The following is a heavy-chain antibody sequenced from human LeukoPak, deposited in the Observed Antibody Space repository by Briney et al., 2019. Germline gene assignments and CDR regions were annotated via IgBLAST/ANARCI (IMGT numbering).Heavy chain of an antibody. Sequence: SETLSLTCAVYGGSFSGYYWSWVRQPPGKGLEWIGEINHSGSTNYNPSLKSRVTISVDTSKNQFSLKLSSVTAADTAVYYCASLGLDILTGYYTDYWGQGTLVTVSS. J-gene: IGHJ4*02. CDR3: ASLGLDILTGYYTDY. CDR1: GGSFSGYY. CDR2: INHSGST. V-gene: IGHV4-34*01. D-gene: IGHD3-9*01.